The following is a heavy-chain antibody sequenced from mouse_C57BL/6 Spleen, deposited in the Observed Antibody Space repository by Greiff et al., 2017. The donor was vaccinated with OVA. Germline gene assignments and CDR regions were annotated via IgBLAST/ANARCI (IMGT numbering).Heavy chain of an antibody. D-gene: IGHD1-1*01. V-gene: IGHV1-22*01. Sequence: EVQLQQSGPELVKPGASVKMSCKASGYTFTDYNMHWVKQSHGKSLEWIGYINPNNGGTSYNQKFKGKATLTVNKSSSTAYMELRSLTSEDSAVYYCAREEITTVPHYYAMDYWGQGTSVTVSS. CDR1: GYTFTDYN. CDR3: AREEITTVPHYYAMDY. J-gene: IGHJ4*01. CDR2: INPNNGGT.